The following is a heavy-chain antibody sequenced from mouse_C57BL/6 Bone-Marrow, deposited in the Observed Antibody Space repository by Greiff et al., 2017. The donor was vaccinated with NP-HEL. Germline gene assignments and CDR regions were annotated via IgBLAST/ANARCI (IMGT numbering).Heavy chain of an antibody. CDR1: GYTFTSYW. Sequence: QVQLQQPGAELVKPGASVKLSCKASGYTFTSYWMQWVKQRPGQGLEWIGEIDPSDSYTNYNQKFKGKATLTVDTSSSTAYMQLSSLTSEDSAVYYCAIIYYGYDGFAYWGEGTLVTVSA. CDR2: IDPSDSYT. CDR3: AIIYYGYDGFAY. D-gene: IGHD2-2*01. V-gene: IGHV1-50*01. J-gene: IGHJ3*01.